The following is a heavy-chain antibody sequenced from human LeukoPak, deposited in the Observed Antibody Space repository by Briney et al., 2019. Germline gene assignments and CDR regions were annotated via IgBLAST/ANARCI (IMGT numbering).Heavy chain of an antibody. CDR3: TRDQTPYY. CDR2: IASETYGGTA. Sequence: GGTLRLSCAASGFTFSRHGMNWVRQAPGKGLEWVGFIASETYGGTAEYAASVKGRFTISRDDSKSIAYLQMNSLKTEDTAVYYCTRDQTPYYWGQGTLVTVSS. J-gene: IGHJ4*02. V-gene: IGHV3-49*04. CDR1: GFTFSRHG.